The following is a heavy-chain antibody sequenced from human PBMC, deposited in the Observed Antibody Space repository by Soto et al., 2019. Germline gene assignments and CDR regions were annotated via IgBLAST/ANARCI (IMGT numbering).Heavy chain of an antibody. Sequence: GGSLRLSCAASGFTFSSYGMHWVRQAPGKGLEWVAVISYDGSNKYYADSVKGRFTISRDNSKNTLYLQMNSLRAEDTAVYYCAKDGYGSGSLRRRTDYWGQGTLVTVSS. CDR1: GFTFSSYG. V-gene: IGHV3-30*18. J-gene: IGHJ4*02. CDR3: AKDGYGSGSLRRRTDY. CDR2: ISYDGSNK. D-gene: IGHD3-10*01.